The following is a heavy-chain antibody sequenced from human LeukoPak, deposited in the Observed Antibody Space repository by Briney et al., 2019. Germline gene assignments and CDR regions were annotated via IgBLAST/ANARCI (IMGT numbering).Heavy chain of an antibody. V-gene: IGHV4-61*02. CDR3: ARDRYYYMDV. J-gene: IGHJ6*03. Sequence: PSQTLSLTCTVSGGSISSGSYYWSWIRQPAGKGLEWIGRIYTSESTNYNPSLKSRVTISVDTSKNQFSLKLSSVTAADTAVYYCARDRYYYMDVWGKGTTVTVSS. CDR2: IYTSEST. CDR1: GGSISSGSYY.